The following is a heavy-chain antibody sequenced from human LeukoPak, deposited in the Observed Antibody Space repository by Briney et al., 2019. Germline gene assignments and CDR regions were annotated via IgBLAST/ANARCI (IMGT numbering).Heavy chain of an antibody. CDR2: IYSGGNT. CDR1: GFTFSSFG. J-gene: IGHJ4*02. V-gene: IGHV3-NL1*01. CDR3: GQYSRSYYNY. D-gene: IGHD1-26*01. Sequence: GGSLRLSCAASGFTFSSFGMHWVRQAPGKGLEWVSVIYSGGNTYYADSVKGRFTISRDNSKNTLYLQMNSLRAEDTAVYYCGQYSRSYYNYWGQGTLVTVSS.